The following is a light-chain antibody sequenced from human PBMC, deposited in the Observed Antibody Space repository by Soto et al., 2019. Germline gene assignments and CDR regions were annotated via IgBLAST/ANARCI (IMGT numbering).Light chain of an antibody. Sequence: QSVLTQPPSMSGAPGQRVTISCTGSSSDIGAGYDVHWYQQFPGTAPKLLIYSNINRPSGVPDRVSGSKSGTSASLAITGRQAEDEADYYCQSYDSSLGGSKGVFGGGTKLTVL. V-gene: IGLV1-40*01. CDR1: SSDIGAGYD. CDR3: QSYDSSLGGSKGV. CDR2: SNI. J-gene: IGLJ3*02.